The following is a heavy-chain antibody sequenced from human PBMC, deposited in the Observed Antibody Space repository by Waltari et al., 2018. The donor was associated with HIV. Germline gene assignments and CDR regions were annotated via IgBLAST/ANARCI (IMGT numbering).Heavy chain of an antibody. J-gene: IGHJ4*02. Sequence: QVQLVESGGGVVQPGRSLRLSCAASGFTFSNYAMHWVRQAPGKGLEWVAVISYDGNNKYYADSVQGRFAISRDNSKNTLYLQMNSLRNDDTAVFYCASGYCSGPSCYSSAYWGQGTLVTVSS. D-gene: IGHD2-2*03. CDR2: ISYDGNNK. CDR1: GFTFSNYA. V-gene: IGHV3-30*09. CDR3: ASGYCSGPSCYSSAY.